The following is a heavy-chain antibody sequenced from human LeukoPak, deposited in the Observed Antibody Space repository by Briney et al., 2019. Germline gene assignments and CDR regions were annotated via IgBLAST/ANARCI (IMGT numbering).Heavy chain of an antibody. Sequence: SETLSLTCTVSGGSISSYYWSWIRQPAGKGLEWIGRIYTSGSTNYNPSLKSRVTMSVDTSKNQFSLKLSSVTAADTAVYYCARDRGSGSYYKGDAFDIWGQGTMVTVSS. V-gene: IGHV4-4*07. CDR1: GGSISSYY. D-gene: IGHD3-10*01. CDR2: IYTSGST. CDR3: ARDRGSGSYYKGDAFDI. J-gene: IGHJ3*02.